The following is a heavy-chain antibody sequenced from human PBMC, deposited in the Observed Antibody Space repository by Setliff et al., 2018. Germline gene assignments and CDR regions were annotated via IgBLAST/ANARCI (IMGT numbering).Heavy chain of an antibody. Sequence: PSETLSLTCSVSGGSISSSNYYWAWIRQPPGKGLEWIGSIYYSGSTYYNPSLRSRVTISVDTSKNQVSLKLSSVTAADTATFYCARREVERTTTRRTVWYFDLWGRGTLDTAPQ. CDR3: ARREVERTTTRRTVWYFDL. D-gene: IGHD1-7*01. CDR1: GGSISSSNYY. J-gene: IGHJ2*01. CDR2: IYYSGST. V-gene: IGHV4-39*01.